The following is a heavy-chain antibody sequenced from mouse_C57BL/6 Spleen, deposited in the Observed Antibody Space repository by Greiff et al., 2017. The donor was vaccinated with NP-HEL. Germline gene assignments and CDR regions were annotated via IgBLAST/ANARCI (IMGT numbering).Heavy chain of an antibody. V-gene: IGHV3-6*01. D-gene: IGHD2-5*01. CDR2: ISYDGSN. CDR3: ARDLSNYFDY. J-gene: IGHJ2*01. CDR1: GYSITSGYY. Sequence: EVKLQESGPGLVKPSQSLSLTCSVTGYSITSGYYWNWIRQFPGNKLEWMGYISYDGSNNYNPSLKNRISITRDTSKNQFFLKLNSVTTEDTATYYCARDLSNYFDYWGQGTTLTVSS.